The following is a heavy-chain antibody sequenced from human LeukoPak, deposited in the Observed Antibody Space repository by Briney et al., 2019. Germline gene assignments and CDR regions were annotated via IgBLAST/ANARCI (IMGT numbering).Heavy chain of an antibody. J-gene: IGHJ4*02. V-gene: IGHV1-2*02. CDR2: INPNSGGT. Sequence: ASVKVSCKASGYTFTSYDINWVRQAPGQGLEWMGWINPNSGGTNYAQKFQGRVTMTRDTSISTAYMELSRMRSDDTAVYYCARGGNYDFWSGYYTADYWGQGTLVTVSS. CDR1: GYTFTSYD. D-gene: IGHD3-3*01. CDR3: ARGGNYDFWSGYYTADY.